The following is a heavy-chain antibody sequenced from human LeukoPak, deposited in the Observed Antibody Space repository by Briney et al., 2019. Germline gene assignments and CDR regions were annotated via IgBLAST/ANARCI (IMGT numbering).Heavy chain of an antibody. D-gene: IGHD5-18*01. J-gene: IGHJ6*02. V-gene: IGHV1-18*01. CDR3: AREKHGYSYGYDYYYYGMDV. CDR1: GYTFTSYG. Sequence: ASVKVSCKASGYTFTSYGISWVRQAPGQGPEWMGWISAYNGNTNYAQKLQGRVTMTTDTSTSTAYMELRSLRSDDTAVYYCAREKHGYSYGYDYYYYGMDVWGQGTTVTVSS. CDR2: ISAYNGNT.